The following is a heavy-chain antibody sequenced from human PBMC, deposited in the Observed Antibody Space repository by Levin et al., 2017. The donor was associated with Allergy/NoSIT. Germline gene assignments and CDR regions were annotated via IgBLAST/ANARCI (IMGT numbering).Heavy chain of an antibody. CDR3: AKVFGADDYGDYATSTDY. J-gene: IGHJ4*02. V-gene: IGHV3-30*18. CDR1: GFTFSSYG. D-gene: IGHD4-17*01. CDR2: ISYDGSNK. Sequence: GESLKISCAASGFTFSSYGMHWVRQAPGKGLEWVAVISYDGSNKYYADSVKGRFTISRDNSKNTLYLQMNSLRAEDTAVYYCAKVFGADDYGDYATSTDYWGQGTLVTVSS.